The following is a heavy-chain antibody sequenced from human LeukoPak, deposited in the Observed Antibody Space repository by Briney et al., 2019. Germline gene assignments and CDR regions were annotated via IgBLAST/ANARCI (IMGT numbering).Heavy chain of an antibody. CDR2: IWYDGSNK. CDR1: GFTFSSYG. Sequence: AGGSLRLSCAASGFTFSSYGMHWVRQAPGKGLEWVAVIWYDGSNKYYADSVKGRFTISRDNSKNTLFLQMNSLRAEDTAVYYCARCAERIHDPENYFDYWGQGTLVTVSS. D-gene: IGHD1-1*01. CDR3: ARCAERIHDPENYFDY. J-gene: IGHJ4*02. V-gene: IGHV3-33*01.